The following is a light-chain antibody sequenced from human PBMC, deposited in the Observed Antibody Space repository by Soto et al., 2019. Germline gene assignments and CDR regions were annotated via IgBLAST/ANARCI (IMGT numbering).Light chain of an antibody. J-gene: IGKJ4*01. V-gene: IGKV1-5*01. Sequence: DIQMTQSPSTLSASLGDRFTITCRASQSISSWLDWYQQKPGKAPKLLIYDASSLESGVPSRFSGSGSGKEFTITISSLQPDDFATYYCQQYNSYPLTFGGGTKVDIK. CDR3: QQYNSYPLT. CDR1: QSISSW. CDR2: DAS.